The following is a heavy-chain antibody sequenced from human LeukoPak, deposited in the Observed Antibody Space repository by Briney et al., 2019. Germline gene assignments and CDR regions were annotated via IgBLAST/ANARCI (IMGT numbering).Heavy chain of an antibody. D-gene: IGHD1-26*01. CDR2: INPSGSI. CDR3: ARFGSRPVSAPGDYYYYYYMDV. Sequence: SETLSLTCAVFGGSLSGYYWNWIRQPPGKGLEWIGDINPSGSINYSPSLKSRVTISVDTSKNQFSLKLSSVTAADTAVYYCARFGSRPVSAPGDYYYYYYMDVWGKGTTVTVSS. J-gene: IGHJ6*03. V-gene: IGHV4-34*01. CDR1: GGSLSGYY.